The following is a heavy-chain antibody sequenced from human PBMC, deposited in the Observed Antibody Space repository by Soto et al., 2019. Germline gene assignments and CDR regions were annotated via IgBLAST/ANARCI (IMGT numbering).Heavy chain of an antibody. CDR1: GFTLSDHY. D-gene: IGHD3-22*01. Sequence: GGSLRLSCAGFGFTLSDHYIDWVRQAPGKGLEWVGRSRDKPQGYSTAYAASVKGRFTTSRDESKNSAYLQMNSLKTEDTAVYYCVRATYFSDSSGYTRCLDYWGQGTLVTVSS. CDR3: VRATYFSDSSGYTRCLDY. V-gene: IGHV3-72*01. CDR2: SRDKPQGYST. J-gene: IGHJ4*02.